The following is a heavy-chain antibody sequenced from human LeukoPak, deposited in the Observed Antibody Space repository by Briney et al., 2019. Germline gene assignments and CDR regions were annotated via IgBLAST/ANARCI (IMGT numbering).Heavy chain of an antibody. V-gene: IGHV3-23*01. D-gene: IGHD6-19*01. CDR2: ISASGAST. Sequence: GGSLRLSCAASGFIFNNYAMSWVRQAPGKGLEWVSAISASGASTYYADSVKGRFTISRDNSKNTLYLQMNSLRAEDTAVYYCAKGYSSGWYSYYFDYWGQGTLVTVSS. CDR1: GFIFNNYA. CDR3: AKGYSSGWYSYYFDY. J-gene: IGHJ4*02.